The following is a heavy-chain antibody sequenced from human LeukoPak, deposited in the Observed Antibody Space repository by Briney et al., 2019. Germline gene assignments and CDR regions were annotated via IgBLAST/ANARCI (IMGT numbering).Heavy chain of an antibody. Sequence: GGSLRLSCAASGFTFTSYAMSWVRQAPGKGLEWVSGINWNGDSKGYADSVKGRITISRDNAKNSLYLQMNSLRAEDTALYLCARARGFLEWLTPGDIWGQGTMVTVSS. J-gene: IGHJ3*02. CDR2: INWNGDSK. D-gene: IGHD3-3*01. V-gene: IGHV3-20*01. CDR1: GFTFTSYA. CDR3: ARARGFLEWLTPGDI.